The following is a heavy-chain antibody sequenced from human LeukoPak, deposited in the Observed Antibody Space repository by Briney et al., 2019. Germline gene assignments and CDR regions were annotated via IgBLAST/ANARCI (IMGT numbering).Heavy chain of an antibody. D-gene: IGHD6-13*01. CDR3: AKDRAIIAAAGDLDY. Sequence: GRSLRLSCAASGFTFSSYGMHWVRQAPGKGLEWVAVISYDGSNKYYADSVKGRFTISRENSKNTLYLQMNSLRAEDTAVYYCAKDRAIIAAAGDLDYWGQGTLVTVSS. V-gene: IGHV3-30*18. CDR1: GFTFSSYG. J-gene: IGHJ4*02. CDR2: ISYDGSNK.